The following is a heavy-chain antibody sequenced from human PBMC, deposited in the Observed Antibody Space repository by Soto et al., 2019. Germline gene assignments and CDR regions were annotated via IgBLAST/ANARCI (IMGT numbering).Heavy chain of an antibody. CDR3: AKQTKSEPTRDQGMDV. CDR1: GYSFTSYW. V-gene: IGHV5-51*01. Sequence: PGESLKISCKGSGYSFTSYWIGWVRQMPGKGLEWMGIIYPGDSDTRYSPSFQGQVTISADKSISTAYLQWSSLKASDTAMYYCAKQTKSEPTRDQGMDVWGQGPRVTVSS. CDR2: IYPGDSDT. D-gene: IGHD1-1*01. J-gene: IGHJ6*02.